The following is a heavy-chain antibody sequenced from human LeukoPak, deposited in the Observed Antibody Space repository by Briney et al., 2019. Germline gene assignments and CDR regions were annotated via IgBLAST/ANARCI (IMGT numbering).Heavy chain of an antibody. D-gene: IGHD6-25*01. CDR3: LRDAQRPRLTPDY. CDR1: GYTFNTYG. Sequence: GASVTVSCKASGYTFNTYGISWLRQAPGQGLEWMGWISTYNGDTSYVQNLQGRVTMTTDTSTSTAYMELMSLRSDDTAVYYCLRDAQRPRLTPDYWGQGTLVTVSS. CDR2: ISTYNGDT. V-gene: IGHV1-18*01. J-gene: IGHJ4*02.